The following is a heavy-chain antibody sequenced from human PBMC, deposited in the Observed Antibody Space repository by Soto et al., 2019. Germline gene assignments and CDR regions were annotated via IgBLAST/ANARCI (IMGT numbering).Heavy chain of an antibody. D-gene: IGHD1-26*01. Sequence: QVQLVQSGAEVKKPGSSVKVSCKASAGTFSSHRISSVRQAPGQGLEWMGGIIPIFGTANYAQKFQGRVTIIADESTSTAYMELSSLRSEDTAVYYCARPGGRGYYFNGMDVWGQGTTVTVSS. CDR3: ARPGGRGYYFNGMDV. V-gene: IGHV1-69*12. CDR2: IIPIFGTA. J-gene: IGHJ6*02. CDR1: AGTFSSHR.